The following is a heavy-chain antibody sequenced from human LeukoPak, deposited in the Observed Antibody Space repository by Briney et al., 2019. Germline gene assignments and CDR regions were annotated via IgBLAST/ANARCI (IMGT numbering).Heavy chain of an antibody. CDR1: GFTFSSYS. D-gene: IGHD6-13*01. CDR2: ISSSSSYI. CDR3: ARVGIAAAGTGALGI. J-gene: IGHJ3*02. Sequence: PGGSVRLSCAASGFTFSSYSMNWVRQAPGKGLEWVSSISSSSSYIYYADSVKGRFTISRDNAKNSLYLQMNSLRAEDTAVYYCARVGIAAAGTGALGIWGHGITVTVSS. V-gene: IGHV3-21*01.